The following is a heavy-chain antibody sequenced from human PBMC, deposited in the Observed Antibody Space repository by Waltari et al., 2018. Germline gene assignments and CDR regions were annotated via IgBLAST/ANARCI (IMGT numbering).Heavy chain of an antibody. D-gene: IGHD6-19*01. V-gene: IGHV4-61*02. J-gene: IGHJ4*02. CDR2: IYTSGST. Sequence: QVRLQESGPGLVKPSQTLSLTCTVSGGSISSGSSYWSWIRQPAGKGLEWIGRIYTSGSTNYNPSLKSRVTISVDTSKNQFSLKLSSVTAADTTVYYCARGLAADYWGQGTLVTVSS. CDR1: GGSISSGSSY. CDR3: ARGLAADY.